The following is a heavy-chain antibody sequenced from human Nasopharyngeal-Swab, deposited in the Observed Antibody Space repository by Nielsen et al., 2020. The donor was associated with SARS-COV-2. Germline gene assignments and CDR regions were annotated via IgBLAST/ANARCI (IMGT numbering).Heavy chain of an antibody. D-gene: IGHD3-22*01. CDR3: ATSYYYDSSGPMGVLDY. CDR1: GFTFSNYA. J-gene: IGHJ4*02. V-gene: IGHV3-23*01. CDR2: ISGSGGST. Sequence: GESLKISCAASGFTFSNYAMSWVRQAPGKGLEWVSVISGSGGSTYYADSVKGRFTISRDNSKNTLYLQMNSLRAEDTAVYYCATSYYYDSSGPMGVLDYWGQGTLVTVSS.